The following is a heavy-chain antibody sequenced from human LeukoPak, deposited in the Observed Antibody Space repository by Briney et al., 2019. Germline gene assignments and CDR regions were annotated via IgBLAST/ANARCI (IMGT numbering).Heavy chain of an antibody. J-gene: IGHJ4*02. CDR3: AKDPGSLWFGDHFDY. V-gene: IGHV3-23*01. Sequence: PGGSLRLSCAASGFTFSSYAMSGVRQAPGKGLEWVSAISGSGGSTYYADSVKGRFTISRDNSKNTLYLQMNSLRAEDTAVYYCAKDPGSLWFGDHFDYWGQGTLVTVSS. D-gene: IGHD3-10*01. CDR1: GFTFSSYA. CDR2: ISGSGGST.